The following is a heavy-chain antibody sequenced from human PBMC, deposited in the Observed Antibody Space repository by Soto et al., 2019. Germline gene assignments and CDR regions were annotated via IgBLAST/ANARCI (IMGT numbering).Heavy chain of an antibody. D-gene: IGHD3-10*01. CDR3: ARGPASRELLFHYYYYYMDV. CDR2: MNPNSGNT. V-gene: IGHV1-8*01. CDR1: GYTFTSYD. Sequence: ASVKVSCKASGYTFTSYDINWVRQATGQGLEWMGWMNPNSGNTGYAQKFQGRVTMTRNTSISTAYMELSSLRSEDTAVYYCARGPASRELLFHYYYYYMDVWGKGTTVTVSS. J-gene: IGHJ6*03.